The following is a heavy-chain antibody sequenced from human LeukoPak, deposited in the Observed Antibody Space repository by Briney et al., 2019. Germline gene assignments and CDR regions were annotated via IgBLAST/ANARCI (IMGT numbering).Heavy chain of an antibody. J-gene: IGHJ4*02. D-gene: IGHD3-16*01. CDR3: ARDPERGYFDY. Sequence: GGSLRLSCAASGFTFSSFEMNWVRQAPGKGLEWVSYISSSGSTIYYADSVKGRLTISRDNAKNSLYLQMNSLRAEDTAVYYCARDPERGYFDYWGQGTLVTVSS. CDR1: GFTFSSFE. V-gene: IGHV3-48*03. CDR2: ISSSGSTI.